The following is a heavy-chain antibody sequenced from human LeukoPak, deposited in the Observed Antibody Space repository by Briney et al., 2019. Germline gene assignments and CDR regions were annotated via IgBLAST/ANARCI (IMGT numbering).Heavy chain of an antibody. Sequence: ASVKVSCKASGYTFTGYYMHWVRQAPGQGLEWMGWINPNSGGTNYAQKFQGRVTMTRDTSISTAYMELSRLRSDDTAVYYCARDSSATIAAAGTVYYGMDVWGQGTTVTVSS. CDR1: GYTFTGYY. CDR2: INPNSGGT. J-gene: IGHJ6*02. CDR3: ARDSSATIAAAGTVYYGMDV. D-gene: IGHD6-13*01. V-gene: IGHV1-2*02.